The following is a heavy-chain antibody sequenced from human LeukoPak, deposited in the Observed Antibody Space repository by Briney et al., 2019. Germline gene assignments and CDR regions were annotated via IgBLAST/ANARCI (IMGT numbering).Heavy chain of an antibody. J-gene: IGHJ4*02. Sequence: GGSLRLSCAASGFTFSSYEMHWVRQPPGKGLEWVSYISSSDSTIYYADSVKGRFTISRDNAKNSLYLQMNSLRAEDTAVYYCASMWEGGYWGQGTLVTVPS. V-gene: IGHV3-48*03. CDR2: ISSSDSTI. CDR1: GFTFSSYE. D-gene: IGHD1-26*01. CDR3: ASMWEGGY.